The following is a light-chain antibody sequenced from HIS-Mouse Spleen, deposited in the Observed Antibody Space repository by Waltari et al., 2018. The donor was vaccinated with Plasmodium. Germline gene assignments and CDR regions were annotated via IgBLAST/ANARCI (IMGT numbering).Light chain of an antibody. CDR3: QQYNSYSWT. V-gene: IGKV1-5*03. CDR2: KES. CDR1: QSLSSR. Sequence: DIQMTQSPSTLSASVGDRVTITCRASQSLSSRLAWYQQKPGKAPKHLIYKESSLESGVPSRFSGSGSGTGFTLTIRSLQPDDFATYYCQQYNSYSWTFGQGTKVEIK. J-gene: IGKJ1*01.